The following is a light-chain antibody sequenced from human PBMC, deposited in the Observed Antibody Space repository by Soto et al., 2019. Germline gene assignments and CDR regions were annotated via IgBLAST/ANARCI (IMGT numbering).Light chain of an antibody. Sequence: QSALTQPASVSGFPGQSITISCTGTSSDVGYYDYVSWYQQRPGKAPKLMISEVNKRPSGVSNRFSGSKSGNTASLTISGLQAEDEADYYCSSYTPTTIVLFGGGTKLTLL. CDR3: SSYTPTTIVL. J-gene: IGLJ2*01. CDR2: EVN. CDR1: SSDVGYYDY. V-gene: IGLV2-14*01.